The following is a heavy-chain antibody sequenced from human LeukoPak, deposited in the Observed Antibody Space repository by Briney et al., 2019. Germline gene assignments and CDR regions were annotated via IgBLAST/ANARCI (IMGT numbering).Heavy chain of an antibody. CDR1: GFTFSSYA. J-gene: IGHJ6*02. CDR2: ISGSGGST. V-gene: IGHV3-23*01. Sequence: GGSLRLSCAASGFTFSSYAMSWVRQAPGKGLEWVSSISGSGGSTYYADSVKGRFTISRGNSKNTLYLQMSSLRAEDTAVYYCAKSSAYYYYYGIDVWGQGTTVTVSS. CDR3: AKSSAYYYYYGIDV.